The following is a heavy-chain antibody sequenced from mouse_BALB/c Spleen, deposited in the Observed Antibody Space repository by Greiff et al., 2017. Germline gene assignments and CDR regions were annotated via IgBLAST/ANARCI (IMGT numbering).Heavy chain of an antibody. D-gene: IGHD2-14*01. CDR2: ISSGSSTI. CDR1: GFTFSSFG. CDR3: ARSYRYDGGYFDY. Sequence: EVKLQESGGGLVQPGGSRKLSCAASGFTFSSFGMHWVRQAPEKGLEWVAYISSGSSTIYYADTVKGRFTISRDNPKNTLFLQMTSLRSEDTAMYYCARSYRYDGGYFDYWGQGTTLTVSS. V-gene: IGHV5-17*02. J-gene: IGHJ2*01.